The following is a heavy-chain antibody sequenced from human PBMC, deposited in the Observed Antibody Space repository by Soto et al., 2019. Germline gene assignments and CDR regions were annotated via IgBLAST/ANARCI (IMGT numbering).Heavy chain of an antibody. CDR1: GGSVTSAGYY. V-gene: IGHV4-61*08. CDR3: ARVDVRVTSRRYFDY. J-gene: IGHJ4*02. D-gene: IGHD3-9*01. CDR2: NHYSGNT. Sequence: SETLSLTCTVSGGSVTSAGYYWSWIRQPPGKGLEWIGYNHYSGNTDYNPSLKSRVTISVGTSKNQFSLKLRSVTPADTAIYYCARVDVRVTSRRYFDYWGQGTLVTVSS.